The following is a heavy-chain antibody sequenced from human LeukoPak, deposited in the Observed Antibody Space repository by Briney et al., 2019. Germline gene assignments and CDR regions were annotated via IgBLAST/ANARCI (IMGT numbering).Heavy chain of an antibody. CDR2: IYYSGST. J-gene: IGHJ6*02. CDR3: ARDLGYYYYGMDV. Sequence: WIRQPPGKGLEWIGSIYYSGSTYYNPSLKSRVTISVDTSKNQSSLKLSSVTAADTAVYYCARDLGYYYYGMDVWGQGTTVTVSS. V-gene: IGHV4-39*07.